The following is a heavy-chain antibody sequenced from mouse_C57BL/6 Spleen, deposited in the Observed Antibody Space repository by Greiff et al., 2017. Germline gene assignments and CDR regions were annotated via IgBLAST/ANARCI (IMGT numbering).Heavy chain of an antibody. V-gene: IGHV1-52*01. J-gene: IGHJ4*01. CDR3: AREGPAMDY. Sequence: QVQLQQPGAELVRPGSSVKLSCTASGYTFTSYWMHWVKQRPIQGLEWIGNIDPSDSETHYNQKFKDKATLTVDKSSSTAYMQLSGLTSVDSAVYYCAREGPAMDYWGQGTSVTGSS. CDR1: GYTFTSYW. CDR2: IDPSDSET.